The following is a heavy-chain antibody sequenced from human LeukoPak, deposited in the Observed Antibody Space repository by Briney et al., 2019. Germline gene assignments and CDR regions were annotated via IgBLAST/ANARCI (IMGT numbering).Heavy chain of an antibody. V-gene: IGHV3-53*01. CDR2: IYTGGST. J-gene: IGHJ4*02. CDR1: GFTVSSNY. CDR3: ARVLAGYYYDSSGYGVFDY. Sequence: EGSLRLSCAVSGFTVSSNYMSWVRQPPGEGLEWVSGIYTGGSTYSADSVKGRFTISRDNAKNSLYLQMNSLRDEDTAVYYCARVLAGYYYDSSGYGVFDYWGQGTLVTVSS. D-gene: IGHD3-22*01.